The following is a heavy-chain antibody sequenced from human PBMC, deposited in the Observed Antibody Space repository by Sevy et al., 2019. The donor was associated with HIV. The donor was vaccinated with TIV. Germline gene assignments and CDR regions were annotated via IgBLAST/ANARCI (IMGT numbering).Heavy chain of an antibody. CDR2: ISYTSTTI. Sequence: GGSLRLSCAVSGFTFNTYNMNWVRQAPGKGLEWVSYISYTSTTIYYADSVRGRFTISRDNVKNTLYLQMNSLRDEDTAVYYCASSDATSRFGYYYFAMDFWGQWTSVTVSS. CDR3: ASSDATSRFGYYYFAMDF. J-gene: IGHJ6*02. D-gene: IGHD3-22*01. V-gene: IGHV3-48*02. CDR1: GFTFNTYN.